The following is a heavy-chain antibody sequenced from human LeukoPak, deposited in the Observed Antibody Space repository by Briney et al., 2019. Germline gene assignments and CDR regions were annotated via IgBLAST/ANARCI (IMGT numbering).Heavy chain of an antibody. CDR3: ASEPRGYSYGYY. D-gene: IGHD5-18*01. Sequence: GGSLRLSCAASGFTFSSYAMSWIRQAPGKGLGWVSAISGSGGSTYYADSVKGRFTISRDNSKNSLYLQMNSLRAEDTAVYYCASEPRGYSYGYYWGQGTLVTVSS. J-gene: IGHJ4*02. CDR1: GFTFSSYA. V-gene: IGHV3-23*01. CDR2: ISGSGGST.